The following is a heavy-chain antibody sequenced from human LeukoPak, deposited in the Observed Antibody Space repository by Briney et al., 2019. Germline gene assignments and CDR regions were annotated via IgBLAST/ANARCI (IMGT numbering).Heavy chain of an antibody. V-gene: IGHV4-30-2*01. Sequence: SETLSLTCAVSGGSISSGPHSWSWIRQPPGKGLEWIGYIFHSGSTDYSPSLRSRVTISVDKSKNQFSLKLRSVTAADTAVYFCARDGAVAGLDLWGQGTLVTVSS. CDR3: ARDGAVAGLDL. D-gene: IGHD6-19*01. J-gene: IGHJ5*02. CDR1: GGSISSGPHS. CDR2: IFHSGST.